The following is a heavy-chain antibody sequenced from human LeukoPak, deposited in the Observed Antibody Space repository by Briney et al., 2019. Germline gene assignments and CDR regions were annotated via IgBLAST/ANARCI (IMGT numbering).Heavy chain of an antibody. CDR2: ICDSGRTI. J-gene: IGHJ4*02. CDR3: ARDRLGDYDHSGYYDK. V-gene: IGHV3-11*01. CDR1: GFTFSDYY. Sequence: PGGSLRLSCAASGFTFSDYYMRWIRQAPGKGLEWISYICDSGRTIYYADSVKGRFTISRDNAKNSVYLQMNNLGAEDTAVYYCARDRLGDYDHSGYYDKWGQGTLVTVSS. D-gene: IGHD3-22*01.